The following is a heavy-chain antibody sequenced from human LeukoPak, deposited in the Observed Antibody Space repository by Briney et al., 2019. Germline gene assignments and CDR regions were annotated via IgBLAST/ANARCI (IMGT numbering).Heavy chain of an antibody. CDR2: IYYSGST. J-gene: IGHJ5*02. CDR3: ARLPGRSSPQSWFDP. CDR1: GGSISSSSNH. Sequence: LETLSLTCTVSGGSISSSSNHWGWLRQPPGKGLEWIGSIYYSGSTYYNPSLKSRVTISVDTSKNQFSLKLSSVTAADTAVYYCARLPGRSSPQSWFDPWGQGTLVTVSS. V-gene: IGHV4-39*01. D-gene: IGHD2-2*01.